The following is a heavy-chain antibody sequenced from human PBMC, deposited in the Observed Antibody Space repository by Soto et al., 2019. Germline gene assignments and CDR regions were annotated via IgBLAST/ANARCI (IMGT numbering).Heavy chain of an antibody. J-gene: IGHJ1*01. D-gene: IGHD3-22*01. V-gene: IGHV4-59*08. CDR2: APYTGST. CDR1: GDSINNYY. Sequence: PSETLSLTCTVSGDSINNYYWNWVRQRPGKGLEWIGYAPYTGSTNYNPSLRGRVTISLDTSKNEVSLKLTSVTAADTAVYFCARLGAYYQAMDSWGQGTLVTVS. CDR3: ARLGAYYQAMDS.